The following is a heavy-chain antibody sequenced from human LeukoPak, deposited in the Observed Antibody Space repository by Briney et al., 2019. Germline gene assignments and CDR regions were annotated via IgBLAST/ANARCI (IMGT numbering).Heavy chain of an antibody. CDR3: ARDREGGGSPDDAFDI. J-gene: IGHJ3*02. CDR1: GGSISSGSYS. Sequence: SETLSLTCAVSGGSISSGSYSWSWIRQPPGKGLEWIGYIYPRGSTYYNPSLKSRVILSLDKSANQFSLNLSSVTAADTAVYYCARDREGGGSPDDAFDIWGQGTMVTVSS. V-gene: IGHV4-30-2*01. CDR2: IYPRGST. D-gene: IGHD2-15*01.